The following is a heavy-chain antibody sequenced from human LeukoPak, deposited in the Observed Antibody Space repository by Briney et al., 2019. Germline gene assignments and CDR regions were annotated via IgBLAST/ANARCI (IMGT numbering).Heavy chain of an antibody. CDR3: SRGSGWLSVY. D-gene: IGHD6-19*01. V-gene: IGHV3-49*03. Sequence: GGSLRLSCTASGFTFGDYLMSWFRQAPGKGLEWIGFISGGTTEYASSVKGRFTISRDDSTSIAYLQMNSLTTENTAVYYCSRGSGWLSVYWGQGTLVTVSS. J-gene: IGHJ4*02. CDR2: ISGGTT. CDR1: GFTFGDYL.